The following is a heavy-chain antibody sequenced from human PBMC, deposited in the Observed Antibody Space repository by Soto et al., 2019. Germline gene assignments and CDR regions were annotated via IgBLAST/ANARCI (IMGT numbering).Heavy chain of an antibody. CDR3: AREGIAAVPFYYYYYYMDV. J-gene: IGHJ6*03. V-gene: IGHV4-34*01. CDR2: INHSGST. D-gene: IGHD6-13*01. Sequence: SETLSLTCAVYGGSFSGYYWIWIRQPPGKGLEWIGEINHSGSTNYNPSLKSRVTISVDTSKNQFSLKLSSVTAADTAVYYCAREGIAAVPFYYYYYYMDVWGKGTTVTVSS. CDR1: GGSFSGYY.